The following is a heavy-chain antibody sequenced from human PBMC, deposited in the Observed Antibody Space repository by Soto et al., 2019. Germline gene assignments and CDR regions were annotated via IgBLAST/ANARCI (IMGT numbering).Heavy chain of an antibody. Sequence: ASVKVSCKASGYTFTSYGISWVRQAPGQGLEWMGWISAYNGNTNYAQKLQGRVTTTTDTSTSTAYMELRSLRSDDTAVYYCARDWMNYYDSSGYYHWGQGTLVTVSS. D-gene: IGHD3-22*01. V-gene: IGHV1-18*04. CDR2: ISAYNGNT. CDR3: ARDWMNYYDSSGYYH. CDR1: GYTFTSYG. J-gene: IGHJ5*02.